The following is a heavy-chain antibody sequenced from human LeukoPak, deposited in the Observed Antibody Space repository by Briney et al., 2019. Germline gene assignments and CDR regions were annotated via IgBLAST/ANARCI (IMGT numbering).Heavy chain of an antibody. Sequence: SETLSLTCTVSGGSISSYYWSWIRQPAGKGLEWIGRIYASGSTNYNPSLKSRVTLSVDTCKNQFSLKLSSVTAADTAVYYCAAYDISGYYYFDYWGQGTLVTVSS. V-gene: IGHV4-4*07. CDR1: GGSISSYY. CDR3: AAYDISGYYYFDY. CDR2: IYASGST. J-gene: IGHJ4*02. D-gene: IGHD3-22*01.